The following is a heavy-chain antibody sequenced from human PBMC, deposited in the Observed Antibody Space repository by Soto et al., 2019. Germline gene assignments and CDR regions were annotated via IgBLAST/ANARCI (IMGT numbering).Heavy chain of an antibody. J-gene: IGHJ4*02. D-gene: IGHD1-20*01. V-gene: IGHV3-48*01. Sequence: HPGGSLRLSCAASGFTFSSYSMNWVRQAPGKGLEWVSYISSSSSTIYYADSVKGRFTISRDNSKNTLYLQMNSLRAEDTAVYYCARDSLTELDYWGQGTLVTVSS. CDR2: ISSSSSTI. CDR1: GFTFSSYS. CDR3: ARDSLTELDY.